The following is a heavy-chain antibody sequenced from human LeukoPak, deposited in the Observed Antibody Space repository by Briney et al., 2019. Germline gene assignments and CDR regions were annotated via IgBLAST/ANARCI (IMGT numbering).Heavy chain of an antibody. CDR2: ISGSSSNT. CDR1: GYTFMSHG. V-gene: IGHV1-18*01. D-gene: IGHD3-16*01. Sequence: AAVKVSCMAYGYTFMSHGISWVRQAPGQGLEWMGWISGSSSNTNYAQRLQGRVTMTTDTSTTTAYMELRSLRSDDTAVYYCARATGTWGHDGFDIWGHGKIGSVSS. CDR3: ARATGTWGHDGFDI. J-gene: IGHJ3*02.